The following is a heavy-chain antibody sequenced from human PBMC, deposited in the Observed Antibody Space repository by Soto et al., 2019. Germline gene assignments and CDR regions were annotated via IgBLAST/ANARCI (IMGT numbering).Heavy chain of an antibody. J-gene: IGHJ6*02. CDR2: IRNKASTYAT. CDR1: GFAFSGSA. CDR3: ATLYGMDV. V-gene: IGHV3-73*01. Sequence: EVQLVESGGGLVQPGGSLKLSCAASGFAFSGSAMHWVRQASGKGLEWVGRIRNKASTYATAYAASVKGRFTISRDDSKTTVYLQMNSLKTEETAVYYCATLYGMDVWGQGTTVTVSS.